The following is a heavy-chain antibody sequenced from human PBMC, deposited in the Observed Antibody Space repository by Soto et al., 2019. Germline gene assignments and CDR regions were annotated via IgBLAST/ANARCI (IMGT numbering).Heavy chain of an antibody. J-gene: IGHJ4*02. Sequence: SGPTLVKPTQTLTLTCTFSGFSLSTSGVGVGWIRQPPGKALEWLALIYWDDDKRSSPSLKSRLTITKDTSKNQVVLTMTNMDPVDTATYFCARLSGWYYFDYWGQGTLVTVSS. CDR3: ARLSGWYYFDY. CDR2: IYWDDDK. D-gene: IGHD6-19*01. CDR1: GFSLSTSGVG. V-gene: IGHV2-5*02.